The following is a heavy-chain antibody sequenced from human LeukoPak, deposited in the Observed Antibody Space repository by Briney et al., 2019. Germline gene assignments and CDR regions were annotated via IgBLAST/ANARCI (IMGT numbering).Heavy chain of an antibody. CDR2: TDTSGRYI. D-gene: IGHD3-10*01. V-gene: IGHV3-21*06. Sequence: PGGSLRLSCAASGFTFSDYSMNCVRQAPGKGLEWVSCTDTSGRYIYYGDSVKGRFTISRDNAKNLLFLQMNGLRAEDTALYYCARGRSITLLRGVAMSDGFDIWGQGAMVAVSS. CDR1: GFTFSDYS. J-gene: IGHJ3*02. CDR3: ARGRSITLLRGVAMSDGFDI.